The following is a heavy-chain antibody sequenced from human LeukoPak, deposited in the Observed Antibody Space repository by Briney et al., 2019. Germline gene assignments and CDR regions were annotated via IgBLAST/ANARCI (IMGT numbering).Heavy chain of an antibody. CDR1: GFTFSSYA. J-gene: IGHJ3*01. CDR3: AKGGPYYCSGISCYNDPFDV. Sequence: QSGGSLRLSCAASGFTFSSYAMSWVRQAPGKGLEWVSAISGSGGSTYYADSVKGRFTISRDNPNNTLYLQMNSLRAEDTAVYYCAKGGPYYCSGISCYNDPFDVWGQGTMVTVSS. CDR2: ISGSGGST. D-gene: IGHD2-2*02. V-gene: IGHV3-23*01.